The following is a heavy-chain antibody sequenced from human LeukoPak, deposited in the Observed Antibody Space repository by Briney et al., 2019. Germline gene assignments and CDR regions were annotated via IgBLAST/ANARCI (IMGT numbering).Heavy chain of an antibody. V-gene: IGHV4-39*01. J-gene: IGHJ4*02. D-gene: IGHD3-10*01. CDR1: GGSISSSSYY. CDR2: IYYSGST. CDR3: ARSQNYYGSGDY. Sequence: SETLSLTCTVSGGSISSSSYYWGWIRQPPGKGLEWIGSIYYSGSTYYNPSLKSRVTISVDTSRNQFSLKLSSVTAADTAVYYCARSQNYYGSGDYWSQGTLVTVSS.